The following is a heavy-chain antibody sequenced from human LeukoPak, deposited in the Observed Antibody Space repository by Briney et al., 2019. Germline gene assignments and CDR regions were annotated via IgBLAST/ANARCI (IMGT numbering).Heavy chain of an antibody. J-gene: IGHJ4*02. D-gene: IGHD6-13*01. Sequence: GGSLRLSCAASGFTFSDYYMSWIRQAPGKGLEWVSYISSSGGTVNYADSVKGRFTIPRDNAKNSLYLQMNSLRAEDTAVYYCARVGTIAAAGTVDYWGQGTLVTVSS. V-gene: IGHV3-11*04. CDR2: ISSSGGTV. CDR1: GFTFSDYY. CDR3: ARVGTIAAAGTVDY.